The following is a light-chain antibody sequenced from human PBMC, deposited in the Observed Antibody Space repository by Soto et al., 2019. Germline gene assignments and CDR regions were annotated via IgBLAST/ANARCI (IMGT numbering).Light chain of an antibody. CDR1: RSNIGAGYD. CDR3: QSYDSSLSGSV. CDR2: GNS. J-gene: IGLJ2*01. Sequence: QSVLTQPPSVSGAPGQRVTISCTGSRSNIGAGYDVHWYQQLPGTAPKLLIHGNSNRPSGVTDRFSGSKSGTSASLAITGLQAEDEADYYCQSYDSSLSGSVFGGGTQLTVL. V-gene: IGLV1-40*01.